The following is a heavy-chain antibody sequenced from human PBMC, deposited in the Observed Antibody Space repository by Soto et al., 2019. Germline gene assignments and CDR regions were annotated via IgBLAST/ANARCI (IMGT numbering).Heavy chain of an antibody. D-gene: IGHD3-3*01. J-gene: IGHJ4*02. CDR2: ISGSGGST. CDR1: GFTFSSYA. Sequence: EVQLLESGGGLVQPGGSLRLSCAASGFTFSSYAMSWVRQAPGKGLEWVSAISGSGGSTYYADSVKGRFTISRDNYKNSLYLQMNSLRAEDTAVYYCAKAGHDFWSGYEIDYWGQGTLVTVSS. CDR3: AKAGHDFWSGYEIDY. V-gene: IGHV3-23*01.